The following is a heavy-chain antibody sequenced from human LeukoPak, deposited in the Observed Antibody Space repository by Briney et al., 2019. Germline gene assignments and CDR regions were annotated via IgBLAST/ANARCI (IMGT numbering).Heavy chain of an antibody. CDR1: GYPFTGYY. CDR3: AREDPDHKWNYMQLDS. CDR2: INPNSGVT. V-gene: IGHV1-2*02. D-gene: IGHD1-7*01. Sequence: ASVKVSCKASGYPFTGYYMHWVRQAPGQGLEWMGWINPNSGVTNYAQKFQGRLTMTRDTSISTAYMELSRLRSDDTAFYYCAREDPDHKWNYMQLDSWGQGTLVTVSS. J-gene: IGHJ4*02.